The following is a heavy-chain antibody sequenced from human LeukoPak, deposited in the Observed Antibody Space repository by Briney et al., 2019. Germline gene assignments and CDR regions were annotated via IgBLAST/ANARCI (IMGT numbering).Heavy chain of an antibody. V-gene: IGHV3-30*03. D-gene: IGHD6-19*01. CDR1: GFSFGSYG. CDR3: ARTREKWQVLDY. CDR2: ISHEGSNK. J-gene: IGHJ4*02. Sequence: GGSLRLSCAASGFSFGSYGMHWVRQAPGKGLEWLAVISHEGSNKYHADSVEGRFTISRDNSKNTVYLQMNNLRAEDTAVYFCARTREKWQVLDYWGQGTLVTASS.